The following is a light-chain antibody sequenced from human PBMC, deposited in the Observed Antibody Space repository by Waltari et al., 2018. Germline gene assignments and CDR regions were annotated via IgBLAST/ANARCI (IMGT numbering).Light chain of an antibody. Sequence: IVLTQSPATLSLSPGEGATLSCRASQSVSTYFSWYQQKPGRAPRLLISDVSIRASAIPARFSGSGSGTDFTLTIGSLEPEDSAVYYCLQRSTWPATFGGGTKVEVK. CDR2: DVS. CDR3: LQRSTWPAT. J-gene: IGKJ4*01. V-gene: IGKV3-11*01. CDR1: QSVSTY.